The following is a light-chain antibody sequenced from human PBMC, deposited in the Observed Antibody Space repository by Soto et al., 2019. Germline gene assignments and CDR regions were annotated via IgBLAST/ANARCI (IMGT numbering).Light chain of an antibody. Sequence: DTQMTQSPSSLSASVRDRVTITCRASQSINTYLNWYQQKPGEAPNLLIYAASSLQSGVPPRFSGSGSETHFTLTINSLQPEDFATYYCQQTASTPYTFGQGT. CDR3: QQTASTPYT. V-gene: IGKV1-39*01. CDR1: QSINTY. CDR2: AAS. J-gene: IGKJ2*01.